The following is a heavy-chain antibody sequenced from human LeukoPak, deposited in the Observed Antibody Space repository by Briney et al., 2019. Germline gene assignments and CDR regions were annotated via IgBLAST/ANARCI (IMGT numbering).Heavy chain of an antibody. CDR3: ARERIVGASIDY. CDR1: GYTFTSYY. D-gene: IGHD1-26*01. CDR2: INPSGGST. J-gene: IGHJ4*02. V-gene: IGHV1-46*01. Sequence: AASEKVSCKASGYTFTSYYMHWVRQAPGQGLEWMGIINPSGGSTSYAQKFQGRVTMTRDTSTSTVYMELSSLRSEDTAVYYCARERIVGASIDYWGQGTLVTVSS.